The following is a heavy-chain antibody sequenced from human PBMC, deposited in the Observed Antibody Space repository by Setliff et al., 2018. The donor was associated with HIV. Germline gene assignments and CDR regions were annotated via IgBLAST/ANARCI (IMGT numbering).Heavy chain of an antibody. J-gene: IGHJ6*03. D-gene: IGHD1-7*01. CDR1: GYTFTSYD. CDR2: MNPNSGNT. Sequence: ASVKVSCKASGYTFTSYDINWVRQATGQGLEWMGWMNPNSGNTGYAQKFQGRVTMTRNTSISTAYMELSSVTAADTAVYYCARDRYTWNYGKNYMDVWGKGTTVTVSS. V-gene: IGHV1-8*01. CDR3: ARDRYTWNYGKNYMDV.